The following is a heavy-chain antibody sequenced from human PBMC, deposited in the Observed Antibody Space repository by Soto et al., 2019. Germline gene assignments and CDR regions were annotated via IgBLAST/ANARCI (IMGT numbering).Heavy chain of an antibody. Sequence: PGGSLRLSCAASDFTFNIAWMNWVRQAPGKGLEWVGRIKSKSDGGTTDYAAPVKGRFTISRDDSKNMVYLQMNSLQTEDTAVYYCTSTPTYWGQGTLVTVSS. J-gene: IGHJ4*02. CDR1: DFTFNIAW. CDR3: TSTPTY. CDR2: IKSKSDGGTT. V-gene: IGHV3-15*07.